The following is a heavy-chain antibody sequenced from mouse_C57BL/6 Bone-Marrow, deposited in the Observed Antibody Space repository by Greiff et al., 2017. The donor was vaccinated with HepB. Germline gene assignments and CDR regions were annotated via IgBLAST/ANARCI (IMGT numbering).Heavy chain of an antibody. CDR1: GFTFSSYA. V-gene: IGHV5-4*01. D-gene: IGHD3-2*02. CDR3: ARDRPRQLSLAWFAY. J-gene: IGHJ3*01. CDR2: ISDGGSYT. Sequence: EVKLMESGGGLVKPGGSLKLSCAASGFTFSSYAMSWVRQTPEKRLEWVATISDGGSYTYYPDNVKGRFTISRDNAKNNLYLQMSHLKSEDTAMYYCARDRPRQLSLAWFAYWGQGTLVTVSA.